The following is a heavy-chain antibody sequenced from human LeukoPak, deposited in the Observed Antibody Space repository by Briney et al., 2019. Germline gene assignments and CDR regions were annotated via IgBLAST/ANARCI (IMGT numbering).Heavy chain of an antibody. CDR1: GYTFTSYY. Sequence: GASVKVSCKASGYTFTSYYMHWVRQAPGQGLEWMGRIIPILGIANYAQKFQGRVTITADKSTSTAYMELSSLRSEDTAVYYCARDLSVVVPTAIPFYYYGMDVWGQGTTVTVSS. J-gene: IGHJ6*02. CDR2: IIPILGIA. V-gene: IGHV1-69*04. D-gene: IGHD2-2*01. CDR3: ARDLSVVVPTAIPFYYYGMDV.